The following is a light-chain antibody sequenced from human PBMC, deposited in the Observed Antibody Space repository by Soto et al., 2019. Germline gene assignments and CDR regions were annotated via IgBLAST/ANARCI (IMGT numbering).Light chain of an antibody. J-gene: IGKJ1*01. CDR2: DAS. Sequence: AAQLTQSPSSLSASVVDRVTISCRASQGIGSALAWYQQKPGKAPKLLISDASSLETGVPSRFSGSGSGTEFTLTINSLQPDDFATYYCQQYKSYWTFGQGTKVDIK. CDR1: QGIGSA. V-gene: IGKV1-13*02. CDR3: QQYKSYWT.